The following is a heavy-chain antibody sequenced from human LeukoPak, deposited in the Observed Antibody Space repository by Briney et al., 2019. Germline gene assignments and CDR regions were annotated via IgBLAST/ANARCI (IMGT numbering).Heavy chain of an antibody. CDR2: ISYDGSNK. J-gene: IGHJ5*02. D-gene: IGHD2-15*01. V-gene: IGHV3-30-3*01. CDR1: GFTFSSYA. CDR3: AKGVGYCSGGSCPYADYNWFDP. Sequence: GGSLRLSCAASGFTFSSYAMHWVRQAPGKGLEWVAVISYDGSNKYYADSVKGRFTISRDNSKNTLYLQMNSLRAEDTAVYYCAKGVGYCSGGSCPYADYNWFDPWGQGTLVTVSS.